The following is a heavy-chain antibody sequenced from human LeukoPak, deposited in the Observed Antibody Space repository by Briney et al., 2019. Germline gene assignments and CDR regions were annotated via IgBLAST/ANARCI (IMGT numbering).Heavy chain of an antibody. D-gene: IGHD3-10*01. V-gene: IGHV3-23*01. CDR3: AKDPTRFGELWRYFDY. Sequence: PGGSLRLSCAASGFTLSSYAVSWVRQAPGKGLEWVSAISGSGGSTYYTDSMKGRITISRDNSKNTLYLQMNSLRGEDTAVYYCAKDPTRFGELWRYFDYWGQGTLVTVSS. CDR2: ISGSGGST. J-gene: IGHJ4*02. CDR1: GFTLSSYA.